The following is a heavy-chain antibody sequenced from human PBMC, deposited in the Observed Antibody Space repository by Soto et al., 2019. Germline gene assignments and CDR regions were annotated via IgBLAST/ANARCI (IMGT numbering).Heavy chain of an antibody. J-gene: IGHJ4*02. Sequence: QVQLVQSGAEVKKPGASVKVSCKASGYTFTSYGISWVRQAPGQGLEWMGWISAYNGNTNYAQKFQGRVTMTTDTSTSTACKELRSLRSDGADVYYCAVEWGSWRATRPNPLRRGREFAYWGQVSMVTV. D-gene: IGHD5-12*01. CDR1: GYTFTSYG. CDR2: ISAYNGNT. V-gene: IGHV1-18*01. CDR3: AVEWGSWRATRPNPLRRGREFAY.